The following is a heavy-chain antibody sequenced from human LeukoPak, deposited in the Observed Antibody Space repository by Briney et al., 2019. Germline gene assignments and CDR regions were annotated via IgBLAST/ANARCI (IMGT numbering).Heavy chain of an antibody. Sequence: PGGSLRLSCAASGFTFSSYTMSWVRQAPGKGLEWVSGVSGSGGNIHYADSVRGRFTISRDNSKNTLYLQMNSLRAEDTAVYYCAKDFGWPFDYWGQGTLVTVSS. CDR1: GFTFSSYT. CDR3: AKDFGWPFDY. CDR2: VSGSGGNI. V-gene: IGHV3-23*01. J-gene: IGHJ4*02. D-gene: IGHD6-19*01.